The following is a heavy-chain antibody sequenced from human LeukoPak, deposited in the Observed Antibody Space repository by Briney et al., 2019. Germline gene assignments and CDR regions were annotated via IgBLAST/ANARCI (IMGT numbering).Heavy chain of an antibody. CDR3: ARPLRRVGAFDI. Sequence: KPSETLSLTCTVSGGSISSSSYYWGWIRQPPGKGLEWIGSIYYSGSTYYNPSLKSRVTISVDTSKNQFSLKLSSVTAADTAVYYCARPLRRVGAFDIWGQGTMVTVSS. J-gene: IGHJ3*02. V-gene: IGHV4-39*01. D-gene: IGHD1-26*01. CDR1: GGSISSSSYY. CDR2: IYYSGST.